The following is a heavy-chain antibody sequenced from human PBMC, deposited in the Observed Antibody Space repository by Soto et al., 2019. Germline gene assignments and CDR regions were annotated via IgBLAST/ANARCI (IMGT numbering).Heavy chain of an antibody. V-gene: IGHV4-31*03. D-gene: IGHD5-18*01. J-gene: IGHJ6*02. CDR2: IYYSGST. Sequence: QVQLQESGPGLVKPSQTLSLTCTVSGGSISSGGYYWSWIRQHPGKGLEWIGYIYYSGSTYYNPSLKSRVTISVDTSKNQFSLKLSSVTAADTAVYYCARVTIYSGNYYYGMDVWGQGTTVTVSS. CDR3: ARVTIYSGNYYYGMDV. CDR1: GGSISSGGYY.